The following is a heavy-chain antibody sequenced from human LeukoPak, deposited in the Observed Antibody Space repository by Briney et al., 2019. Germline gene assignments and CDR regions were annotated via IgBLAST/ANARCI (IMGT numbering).Heavy chain of an antibody. CDR2: IYYSGST. CDR3: ARVITDQFDAFDI. V-gene: IGHV4-59*12. J-gene: IGHJ3*02. D-gene: IGHD1-14*01. CDR1: AGSISSYY. Sequence: SETLSLTCTVSAGSISSYYWSWIRQPPGKGLEWIVYIYYSGSTNHTSSHNHRVTISLDTSKNQFSLKLSSVTAADTAVYYCARVITDQFDAFDIWGQRTMVTIVS.